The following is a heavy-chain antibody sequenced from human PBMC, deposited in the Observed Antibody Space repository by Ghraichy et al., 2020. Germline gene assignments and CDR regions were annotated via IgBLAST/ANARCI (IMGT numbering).Heavy chain of an antibody. CDR3: AREDRSSWYLDRTSVDY. V-gene: IGHV3-21*01. Sequence: GGSLRLSCAASGFTFSSYSMNWVRQAPGKGLEWVSSISSSSSYIYYADSVKGRFTISRDNAKNSLYLQMNSLRAEDTAVYYCAREDRSSWYLDRTSVDYWGQGTLVTVSS. CDR1: GFTFSSYS. J-gene: IGHJ4*02. D-gene: IGHD6-13*01. CDR2: ISSSSSYI.